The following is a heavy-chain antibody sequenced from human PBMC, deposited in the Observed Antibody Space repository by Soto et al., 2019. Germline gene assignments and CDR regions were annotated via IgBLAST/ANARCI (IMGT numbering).Heavy chain of an antibody. Sequence: QVQLVESGGGVVQPGRSLRLSCAASGFTFSSYGMHWVRQAPGKGLEWVAVISYDGSNKYYADSVKGRFTISRDNSKNTLYLQMNSLRAQDTAVYYCAKDKVPYSYGPYGMDAWGQGTTVTVSS. V-gene: IGHV3-30*18. D-gene: IGHD5-18*01. CDR1: GFTFSSYG. CDR3: AKDKVPYSYGPYGMDA. CDR2: ISYDGSNK. J-gene: IGHJ6*02.